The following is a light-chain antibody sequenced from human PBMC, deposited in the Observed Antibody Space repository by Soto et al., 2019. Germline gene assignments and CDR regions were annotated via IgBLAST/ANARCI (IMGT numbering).Light chain of an antibody. CDR3: QQYNGYPWT. CDR1: QSISSW. CDR2: KAS. Sequence: DIQMTQSPSTLSASVGDRVTITCRASQSISSWLAWYQQKPGKAPKVLISKASRLESGVPSRFSGSGSGREFTLTVSRLQPDYFASECCQQYNGYPWTFGQGTKVEIK. J-gene: IGKJ1*01. V-gene: IGKV1-5*03.